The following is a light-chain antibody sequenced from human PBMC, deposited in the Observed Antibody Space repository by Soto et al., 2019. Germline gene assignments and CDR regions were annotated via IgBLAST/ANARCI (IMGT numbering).Light chain of an antibody. V-gene: IGKV1-5*01. CDR1: QSINNL. Sequence: HMTQSTSTLSASVGNRVTIACRASQSINNLLAWYQQKPGKAPKVLIYDVSTLESGVPSRFSGGGSGTEFTLTISSLKSEEFAVYYCQQYNNWWTFGQGTRLEIK. CDR3: QQYNNWWT. J-gene: IGKJ5*01. CDR2: DVS.